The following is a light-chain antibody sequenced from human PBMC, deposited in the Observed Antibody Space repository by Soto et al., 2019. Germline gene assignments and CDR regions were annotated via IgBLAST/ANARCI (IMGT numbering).Light chain of an antibody. Sequence: EIVLTQSPATMSLSPGERATLSCRASQSASSYLAWYQQKPGQAPRLLIYDVSKMATGIPARFSGSGSGTDFTLTISSLEPEDSAVYYCQHRSSWPLTFGGGTKVEIK. CDR2: DVS. CDR3: QHRSSWPLT. V-gene: IGKV3-11*01. CDR1: QSASSY. J-gene: IGKJ4*01.